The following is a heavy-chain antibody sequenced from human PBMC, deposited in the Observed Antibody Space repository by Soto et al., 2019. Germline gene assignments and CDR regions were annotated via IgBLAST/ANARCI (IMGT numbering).Heavy chain of an antibody. CDR3: ARFSGSYTRGLDY. J-gene: IGHJ4*02. CDR2: SRNKANSYST. CDR1: GFTFSDHY. V-gene: IGHV3-72*01. D-gene: IGHD1-26*01. Sequence: EVQLVESGGGLVQPGGSLRLSCAASGFTFSDHYMDWVRQAPGKGLEWVGRSRNKANSYSTEYAASVKRRFTISRDESKNSLYLQMNSLKTEDTAVYYCARFSGSYTRGLDYWGQGTLVTVSS.